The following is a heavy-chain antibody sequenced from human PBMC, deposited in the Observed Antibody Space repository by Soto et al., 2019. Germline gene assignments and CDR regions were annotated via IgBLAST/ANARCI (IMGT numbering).Heavy chain of an antibody. Sequence: ASVKVSCKVSGYTFTSYDINWVRQATGQGLEWMGWMNPNSGNTGYAQKFQGRVTMTRNTSISTAYMELSSLRSEDTAVYYCARPIDYYDSSGYDENCFDPWGKGTRCTASS. CDR2: MNPNSGNT. CDR3: ARPIDYYDSSGYDENCFDP. D-gene: IGHD3-22*01. J-gene: IGHJ5*02. CDR1: GYTFTSYD. V-gene: IGHV1-8*01.